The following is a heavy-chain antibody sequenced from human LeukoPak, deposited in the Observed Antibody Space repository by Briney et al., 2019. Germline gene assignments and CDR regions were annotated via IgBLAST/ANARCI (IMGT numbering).Heavy chain of an antibody. CDR1: GFTFSTYA. V-gene: IGHV3-11*01. D-gene: IGHD3-3*01. CDR2: ISSSGSTI. CDR3: ASHRRDTIFGVVIQVPYYFDY. J-gene: IGHJ4*02. Sequence: GGSLRLSCAASGFTFSTYAMTWIRQAPGKGLEWVSYISSSGSTIYYADSVKGRFTISRDNAKNSLYLQMNSLRAEDTAVYYCASHRRDTIFGVVIQVPYYFDYWGQGTLVTVSS.